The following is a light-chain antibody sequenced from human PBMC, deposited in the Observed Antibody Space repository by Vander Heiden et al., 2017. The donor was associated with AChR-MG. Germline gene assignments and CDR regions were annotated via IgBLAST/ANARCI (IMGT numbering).Light chain of an antibody. J-gene: IGKJ1*01. CDR1: QGIRND. CDR2: AAS. Sequence: AIQMTQSPSSLSASVGDRVTITCRAGQGIRNDLAWYQQKPGKAPKLLIYAASSLQSGLPSRFGGSGSGTDFTLTISSLQPEDFATYYCRQDYNYPRTFGQGTKVEIK. CDR3: RQDYNYPRT. V-gene: IGKV1-6*01.